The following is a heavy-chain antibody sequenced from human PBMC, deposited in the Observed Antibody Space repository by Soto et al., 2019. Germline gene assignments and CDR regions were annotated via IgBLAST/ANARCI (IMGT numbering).Heavy chain of an antibody. J-gene: IGHJ4*02. V-gene: IGHV4-4*07. Sequence: SETLSLTCSVSGGSPSKYYWSWIRQPAGKGLEWIGRISTSGHVVSKVSLRSRLTMSVDMSNNHFSLKLTSVTAADTAVYYCARDNNDFWSLYPLAFDYWGQGALVTVS. CDR3: ARDNNDFWSLYPLAFDY. CDR2: ISTSGHV. D-gene: IGHD3-3*01. CDR1: GGSPSKYY.